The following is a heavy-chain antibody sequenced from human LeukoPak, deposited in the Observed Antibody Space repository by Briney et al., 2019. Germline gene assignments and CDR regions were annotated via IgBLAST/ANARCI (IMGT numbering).Heavy chain of an antibody. D-gene: IGHD6-13*01. CDR3: ARPGSPAAGASDFHH. CDR2: INPSSGST. J-gene: IGHJ1*01. CDR1: EYPFTSYC. Sequence: ASVKVSCKASEYPFTSYCIHWVRQAPGQGLEWMGLINPSSGSTNYAQKFLGRVTMTRDTSTSTVHMDLSSLRSEDTAVYYCARPGSPAAGASDFHHWGQGTLVTVSS. V-gene: IGHV1-46*01.